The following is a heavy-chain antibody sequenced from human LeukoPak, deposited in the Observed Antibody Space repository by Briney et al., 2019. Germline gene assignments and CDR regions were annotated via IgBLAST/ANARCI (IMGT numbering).Heavy chain of an antibody. CDR2: ISSSGSTI. V-gene: IGHV3-11*04. CDR1: GFTFSDYY. D-gene: IGHD1-26*01. CDR3: ARSPIGWELLGAFDI. J-gene: IGHJ3*02. Sequence: GGSLRLSCAASGFTFSDYYMSWIRQAPGKGLEWVSYISSSGSTIYYADSVKGRFTISRDNSKNTLYLQMNSLRAEDTAVYYCARSPIGWELLGAFDIWGQGTMVTVSS.